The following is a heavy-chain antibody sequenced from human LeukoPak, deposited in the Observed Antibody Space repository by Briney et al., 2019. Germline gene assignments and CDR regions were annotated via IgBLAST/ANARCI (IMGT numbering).Heavy chain of an antibody. D-gene: IGHD1-26*01. Sequence: GASVTVSCKVSGYTLTELSMHWVRQAPGKGLEWMGGFDPEDGETIYAQKFQGRVTMTEDTSTDTAYMELSSLRSEDTAVYYCATGSGSGSYYTFDYWGQGTLVPVSS. CDR1: GYTLTELS. CDR2: FDPEDGET. V-gene: IGHV1-24*01. J-gene: IGHJ4*02. CDR3: ATGSGSGSYYTFDY.